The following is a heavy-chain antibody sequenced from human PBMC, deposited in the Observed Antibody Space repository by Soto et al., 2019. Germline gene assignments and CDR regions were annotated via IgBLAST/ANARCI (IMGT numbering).Heavy chain of an antibody. CDR3: ARGRGYCSSTSCSYYFDY. V-gene: IGHV3-33*08. D-gene: IGHD2-2*01. Sequence: GGSLRLSCAASGFTFSDYYMTWVRQAPGKGLEWVAVIWYDGSNKYYADSVKGRFTISRDNSKNTLYLQMNSLRAEDTAVYYCARGRGYCSSTSCSYYFDYWGQGTLVTVSS. CDR1: GFTFSDYY. CDR2: IWYDGSNK. J-gene: IGHJ4*02.